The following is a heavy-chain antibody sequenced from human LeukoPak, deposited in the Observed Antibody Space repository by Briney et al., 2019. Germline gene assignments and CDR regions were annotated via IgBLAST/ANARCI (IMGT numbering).Heavy chain of an antibody. CDR3: ARGPFRRLQSFWWFDP. V-gene: IGHV1-2*02. CDR1: VYTFTDYY. D-gene: IGHD5-24*01. Sequence: GASVTVSCKASVYTFTDYYMHWVRQAPGQGLEWMGWMNPNSGGTNYAHHFQGRITMTRDTSISTAYMELSTLISDGTAVYYFARGPFRRLQSFWWFDPWGQGTLVTVSS. J-gene: IGHJ5*02. CDR2: MNPNSGGT.